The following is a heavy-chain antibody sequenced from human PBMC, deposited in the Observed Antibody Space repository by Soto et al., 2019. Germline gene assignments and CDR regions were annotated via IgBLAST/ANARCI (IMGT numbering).Heavy chain of an antibody. CDR2: FDPEDGET. Sequence: ASVKVSCKVSGYTLTELSMHWVRQAPGKGLEWMGGFDPEDGETIYAQKFRGRVTMTEDTSTDTAYMELSSLRSEDTAVYYCATDARWLQLGGFDYWGQGTLVTAPQ. J-gene: IGHJ4*02. CDR1: GYTLTELS. CDR3: ATDARWLQLGGFDY. V-gene: IGHV1-24*01. D-gene: IGHD5-12*01.